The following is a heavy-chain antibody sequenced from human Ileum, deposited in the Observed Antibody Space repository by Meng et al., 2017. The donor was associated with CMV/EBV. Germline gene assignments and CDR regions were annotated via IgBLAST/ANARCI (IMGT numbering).Heavy chain of an antibody. V-gene: IGHV1-2*02. Sequence: ASAKVSCKASGYTFIGYYILWVRQAPGQGLEWMGWINPNSGDTNYAQNFQGRVSMTRDRSISTVYVGLSRLRSGDTAVYYCAKGAYDFWSGPSGKNYYDSWGQGTLVTVSS. CDR3: AKGAYDFWSGPSGKNYYDS. CDR2: INPNSGDT. J-gene: IGHJ4*02. D-gene: IGHD3-3*01. CDR1: GYTFIGYY.